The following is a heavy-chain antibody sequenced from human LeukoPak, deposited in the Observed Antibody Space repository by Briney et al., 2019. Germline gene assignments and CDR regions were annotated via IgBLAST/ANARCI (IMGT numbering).Heavy chain of an antibody. CDR3: ARDLYDFWRGLSDY. V-gene: IGHV1-2*02. CDR1: GYTFTGYY. J-gene: IGHJ4*02. D-gene: IGHD3-3*01. CDR2: INPNSGGT. Sequence: ASVKVSCKASGYTFTGYYMHWVRQAPGQGLEWMGWINPNSGGTNYAQKFQGRVTMTRDTSISTAYMELTRLTSDDTAVYYCARDLYDFWRGLSDYWGLGTLVTVSS.